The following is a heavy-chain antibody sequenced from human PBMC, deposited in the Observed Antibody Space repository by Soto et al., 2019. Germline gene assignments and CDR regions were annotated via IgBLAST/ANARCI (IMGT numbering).Heavy chain of an antibody. CDR2: ISAYNGNT. D-gene: IGHD3-3*01. J-gene: IGHJ6*03. Sequence: ASVKVSCKASGYTFTSYGISWVRQTPGQRLEWMRWISAYNGNTNYAQKLQGRVTMTTDTSTSTAYMELRSLRSDDTAVYYCAREGKYDFWSGYPPSDYYYYYMDVWGKGTTVTVSS. V-gene: IGHV1-18*01. CDR3: AREGKYDFWSGYPPSDYYYYYMDV. CDR1: GYTFTSYG.